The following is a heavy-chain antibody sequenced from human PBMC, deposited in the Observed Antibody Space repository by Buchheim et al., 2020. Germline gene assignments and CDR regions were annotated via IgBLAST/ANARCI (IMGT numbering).Heavy chain of an antibody. J-gene: IGHJ6*02. CDR3: ASIAAAGNYYYYYGMDV. CDR2: IYTSGST. Sequence: QVQLQESGPGLVKPSQTLSLTCTVSGGSISSGSYYWSWIRQPAGKGLEWIGRIYTSGSTNYNSSLKSRVTISVDTSKNQFPLKLSSVTAADTAVYYCASIAAAGNYYYYYGMDVWGQGTT. V-gene: IGHV4-61*02. D-gene: IGHD6-13*01. CDR1: GGSISSGSYY.